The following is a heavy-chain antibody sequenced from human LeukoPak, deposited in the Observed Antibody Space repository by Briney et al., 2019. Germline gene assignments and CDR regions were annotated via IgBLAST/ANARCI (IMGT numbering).Heavy chain of an antibody. CDR3: ARDYQGGYGDKTVDY. V-gene: IGHV4-39*07. CDR1: GGSISSSYYY. Sequence: SETLSLTCTVSGGSISSSYYYWGWIRQPPRKGLQWIGSIYYSGSTYYNPSLKSRVTISVDTSKNQFSLKLSSVTAADTAVYYCARDYQGGYGDKTVDYWGQGTLVTVSS. J-gene: IGHJ4*02. CDR2: IYYSGST. D-gene: IGHD5-18*01.